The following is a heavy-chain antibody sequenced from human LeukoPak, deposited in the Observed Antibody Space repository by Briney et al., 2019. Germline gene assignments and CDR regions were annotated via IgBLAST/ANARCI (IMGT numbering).Heavy chain of an antibody. CDR1: GYTFTGYG. Sequence: ASVKVSCKASGYTFTGYGISWVRQAPGQGLEWMGWISAYNGNTNYAQKLQGRVTMTTDTSTSTAYMELRSLRSDDTAVYYCARVIGMAAAGRPNFDYWGQGTLVTVSS. V-gene: IGHV1-18*01. D-gene: IGHD6-13*01. CDR2: ISAYNGNT. CDR3: ARVIGMAAAGRPNFDY. J-gene: IGHJ4*02.